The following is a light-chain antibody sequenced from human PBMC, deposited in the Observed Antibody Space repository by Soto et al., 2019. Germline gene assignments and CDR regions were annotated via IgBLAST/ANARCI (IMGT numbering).Light chain of an antibody. CDR2: DAF. V-gene: IGKV1-39*01. CDR3: QQSYSTPLT. J-gene: IGKJ4*01. CDR1: QSISKY. Sequence: DIQMTQSQSSLSASVGDRVTITCRASQSISKYVSWHQQKPGKAPKLLIYDAFSLQSGVPSRFSGSGSGTEFTLTISSLQPEDFATYYCQQSYSTPLTFGGGTRVEIK.